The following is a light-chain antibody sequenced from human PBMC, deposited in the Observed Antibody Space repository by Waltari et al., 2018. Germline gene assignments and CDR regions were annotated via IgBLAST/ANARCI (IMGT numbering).Light chain of an antibody. Sequence: DIQLTQSPSTLSASVGDRVPLTCRDSQSIADWLAWYQQKPGKAPKLLIYKASSVDMGVPSRFSGSGSGTEFTLTISSLQPDDFATYHCQQYASYPYTFGQGTKLEIK. CDR3: QQYASYPYT. CDR1: QSIADW. CDR2: KAS. J-gene: IGKJ2*01. V-gene: IGKV1-5*03.